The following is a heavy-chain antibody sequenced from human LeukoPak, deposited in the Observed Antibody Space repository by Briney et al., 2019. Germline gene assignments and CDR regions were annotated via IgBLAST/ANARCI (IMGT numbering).Heavy chain of an antibody. D-gene: IGHD1-26*01. CDR2: FDPEDGET. CDR1: GYTLTELS. V-gene: IGHV1-24*01. Sequence: ASVKVSCKVSGYTLTELSMHWVRQAPGKGLEWMGGFDPEDGETIYAQKFQGRVTMTRDTSISTAYMELSRLRSDDTAVYYCAREPLDEWGDFDIWGQGTMVTVSS. CDR3: AREPLDEWGDFDI. J-gene: IGHJ3*02.